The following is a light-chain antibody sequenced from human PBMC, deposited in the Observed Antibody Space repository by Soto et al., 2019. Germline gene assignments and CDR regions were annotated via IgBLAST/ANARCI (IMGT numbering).Light chain of an antibody. J-gene: IGKJ4*01. Sequence: EIVLTQSPATLSLCPGERSALSCSSSQSVSSYLAWYQQKPGQAPRLLLYDASKRATGIPARFSGSGSGTDFTLTISSLEPEDFAVYFCQQRSNWPSTFGGGTKVEI. CDR2: DAS. CDR1: QSVSSY. CDR3: QQRSNWPST. V-gene: IGKV3-11*01.